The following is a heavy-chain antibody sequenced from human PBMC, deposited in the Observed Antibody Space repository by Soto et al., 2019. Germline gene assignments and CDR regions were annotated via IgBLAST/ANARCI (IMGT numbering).Heavy chain of an antibody. CDR2: IRGKPNRYAT. J-gene: IGHJ6*03. Sequence: VKLVESGGDLVQPGGSLKLSCEASGITFFRGSAIHWVRQASGKGLDWLGRIRGKPNRYATAYGPALNGRFNISRDHSKNTACLQINNLESEDTAVYYCTRVFTVATPTDNVIFDSYYMDVWGKGTTVTVAS. CDR3: TRVFTVATPTDNVIFDSYYMDV. CDR1: GITFFRGSA. D-gene: IGHD6-6*01. V-gene: IGHV3-73*01.